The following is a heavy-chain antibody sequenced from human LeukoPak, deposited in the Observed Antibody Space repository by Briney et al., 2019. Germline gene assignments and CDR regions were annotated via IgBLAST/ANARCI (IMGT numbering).Heavy chain of an antibody. CDR1: GYSFSSDW. Sequence: LGESLKISCKGSGYSFSSDWIGWVRQMPGKGLEWMGIIYPGDSETRYSPSFQGQVTISADKSISTAYLQWSSLKASDTAMYYCARFSGSGCSINYFDYWGQGTLVTVSS. CDR3: ARFSGSGCSINYFDY. J-gene: IGHJ4*02. V-gene: IGHV5-51*01. D-gene: IGHD6-19*01. CDR2: IYPGDSET.